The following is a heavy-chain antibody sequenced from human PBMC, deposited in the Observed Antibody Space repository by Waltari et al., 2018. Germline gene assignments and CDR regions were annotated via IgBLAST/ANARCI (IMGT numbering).Heavy chain of an antibody. CDR2: ISPASGAT. J-gene: IGHJ4*02. CDR1: GYAFSNYF. CDR3: ARLPHWEPFDS. V-gene: IGHV1-2*02. Sequence: QGQLVQSGAEMKRPGASVKVSCKASGYAFSNYFLHWVRQAPGQGLEWMGWISPASGATKSTQNFKGRVTLTSDTALNTAYLELTGLTPDDTAVYYCARLPHWEPFDSWGQGTLVTVAS. D-gene: IGHD1-26*01.